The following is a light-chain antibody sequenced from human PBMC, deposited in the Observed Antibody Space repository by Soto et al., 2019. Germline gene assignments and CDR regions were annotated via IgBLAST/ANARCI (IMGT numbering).Light chain of an antibody. CDR2: VGTGGIVG. CDR1: SGYSNYK. V-gene: IGLV9-49*01. Sequence: QLVLPQPPSASASLGASVTLTCTLSSGYSNYKVDWYQQRPGKGPRFVMRVGTGGIVGSKGDGIPDRFSVLGSGLNRYLTIKNIQEEDESDYHCGADHGSGSNFVLFGGGTKVTVL. CDR3: GADHGSGSNFVL. J-gene: IGLJ2*01.